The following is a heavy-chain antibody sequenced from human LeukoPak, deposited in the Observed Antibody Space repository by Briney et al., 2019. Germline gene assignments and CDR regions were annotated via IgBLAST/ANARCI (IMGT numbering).Heavy chain of an antibody. J-gene: IGHJ4*02. CDR2: IYNGDNT. D-gene: IGHD6-19*01. Sequence: PGGSLRLSCEGSGFSFSNYWMSWVRQAPGKGLEWVSVIYNGDNTNYADSVKGRFTISRDYSQNTLLLQMNSLRAEDTAVYFCARASQWLAFDNWGQGTLVTVSS. V-gene: IGHV3-66*01. CDR1: GFSFSNYW. CDR3: ARASQWLAFDN.